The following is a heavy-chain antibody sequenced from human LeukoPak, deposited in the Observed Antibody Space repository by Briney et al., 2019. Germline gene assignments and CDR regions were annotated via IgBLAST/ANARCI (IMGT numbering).Heavy chain of an antibody. J-gene: IGHJ4*02. V-gene: IGHV1-2*06. CDR1: GYTFTGYY. CDR3: AIDYYDSSGYSTHYFDY. CDR2: INPNSGGT. D-gene: IGHD3-22*01. Sequence: ASVKVSCKASGYTFTGYYMHWVRQAPGQGLEWMGRINPNSGGTNYAQKFQGRVTMTRDTSISTAYMELSSLRSEDTAVYYCAIDYYDSSGYSTHYFDYWGQGTLVTVSS.